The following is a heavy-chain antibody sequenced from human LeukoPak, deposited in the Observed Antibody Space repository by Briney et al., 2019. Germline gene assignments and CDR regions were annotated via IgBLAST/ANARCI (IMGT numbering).Heavy chain of an antibody. Sequence: SETLSLTCTVSGGSISSSSYYWGWIRQPPGKGLEWIGSIYYSGSTYYNPSLKSRVTISVDTSENQFSLKLSSVTAADTAVYYCARAGLVGATRHFDYWGQGTLVTVSS. CDR2: IYYSGST. V-gene: IGHV4-39*07. CDR1: GGSISSSSYY. CDR3: ARAGLVGATRHFDY. D-gene: IGHD1-26*01. J-gene: IGHJ4*02.